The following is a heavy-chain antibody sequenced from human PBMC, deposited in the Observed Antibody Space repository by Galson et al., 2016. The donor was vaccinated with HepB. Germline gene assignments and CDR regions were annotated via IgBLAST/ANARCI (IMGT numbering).Heavy chain of an antibody. D-gene: IGHD3-10*01. CDR2: IDPSDSQT. J-gene: IGHJ4*02. CDR1: GYSFTTYW. Sequence: QSGAEVKKPGESLRISCHGSGYSFTTYWISWARQMPGKGLEWMGRIDPSDSQTNYSPSFQGHVTISGDKSTRTAYLQWSSLKASDTAIYYCASHYSSSGRFVFDYWGQGTLITVSS. CDR3: ASHYSSSGRFVFDY. V-gene: IGHV5-10-1*01.